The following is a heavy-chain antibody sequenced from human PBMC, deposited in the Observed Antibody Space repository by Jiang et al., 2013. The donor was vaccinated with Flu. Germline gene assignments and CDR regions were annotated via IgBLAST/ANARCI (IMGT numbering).Heavy chain of an antibody. J-gene: IGHJ5*02. CDR1: GYTFTGYY. CDR2: INPNSGGT. CDR3: ARNWNYFKGWFDP. D-gene: IGHD1-7*01. Sequence: SVKVSCKASGYTFTGYYMHWVRQAPGQGLEWMGWINPNSGGTNYAQKFQGRVTMTRDTSISTAYMELSRLRSDDTAVYYCARNWNYFKGWFDPWGQGTLVTVSS. V-gene: IGHV1-2*02.